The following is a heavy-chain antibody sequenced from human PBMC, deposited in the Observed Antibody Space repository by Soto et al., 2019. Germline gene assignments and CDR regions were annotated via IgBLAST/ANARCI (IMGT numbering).Heavy chain of an antibody. CDR3: ARLGYSYGGGYFDY. Sequence: GGSLRLSCAASGFTFSSYGMHWVRQAPGKGLEWVAVIWYDGSNKYYADSVKGRFTISRDNSKNTLYLQMNSLRAEDTAVYYYARLGYSYGGGYFDYWGQGTLVTVSS. D-gene: IGHD5-18*01. CDR1: GFTFSSYG. V-gene: IGHV3-33*01. CDR2: IWYDGSNK. J-gene: IGHJ4*02.